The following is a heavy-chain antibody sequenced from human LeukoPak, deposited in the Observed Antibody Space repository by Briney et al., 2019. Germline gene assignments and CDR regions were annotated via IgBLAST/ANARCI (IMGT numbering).Heavy chain of an antibody. CDR3: ARGIAVAAMGDY. Sequence: SETLSLTCTVSGGSISSYYLSWIRQPPGKGLEWIGYIYSSGSTNYNPSLKSRVTISVDMSKNQFSLKLSSVTAADTAVYYCARGIAVAAMGDYSGQGTLVTVSS. V-gene: IGHV4-59*01. CDR1: GGSISSYY. D-gene: IGHD6-19*01. CDR2: IYSSGST. J-gene: IGHJ4*02.